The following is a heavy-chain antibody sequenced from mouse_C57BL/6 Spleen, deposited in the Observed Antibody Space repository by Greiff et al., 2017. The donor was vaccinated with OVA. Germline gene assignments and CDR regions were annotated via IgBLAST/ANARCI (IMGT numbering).Heavy chain of an antibody. CDR2: IDPSDSYT. J-gene: IGHJ3*01. CDR3: ARSGYYGAWFAY. Sequence: QVQLQQPGAELVMPGASVKLSCKASGYTFTSYWMHWVKQRPGQGLEWIGEIDPSDSYTNYNQKFKGKSTLTVDKSSSTAYMQLSSLTSEDSAVYDCARSGYYGAWFAYWGQGTLVTVSA. CDR1: GYTFTSYW. D-gene: IGHD2-3*01. V-gene: IGHV1-69*01.